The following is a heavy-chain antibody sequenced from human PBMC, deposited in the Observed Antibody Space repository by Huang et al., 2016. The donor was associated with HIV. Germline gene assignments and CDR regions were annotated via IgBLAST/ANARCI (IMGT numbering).Heavy chain of an antibody. Sequence: EVQLVQSGVEVKKPGESLKISCKGSGFSFTSYWIGWVRQMPGKGLEWMGSIFPGNSNTFYSPAFQGQVTSSADKYTRTAYLQWSSLKASDSAIYYCAIHDSNDFTFDDWGQGTLVAVSS. V-gene: IGHV5-51*03. CDR1: GFSFTSYW. CDR2: IFPGNSNT. D-gene: IGHD5-18*01. CDR3: AIHDSNDFTFDD. J-gene: IGHJ4*02.